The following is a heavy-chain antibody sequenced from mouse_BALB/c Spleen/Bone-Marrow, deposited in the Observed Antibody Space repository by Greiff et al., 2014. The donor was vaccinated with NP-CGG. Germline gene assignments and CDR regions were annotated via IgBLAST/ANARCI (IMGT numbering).Heavy chain of an antibody. J-gene: IGHJ4*01. CDR3: ARDQGYYAMDY. V-gene: IGHV3-1*02. Sequence: VQLQQSGPDLVKPSQSLSLTCTVTGYSITSGYSWHWIRQFPGNKLEWMGYIHYSGSTNYNPSLKSRISITRDTSKNKFFLQLNSVATEDTATYYCARDQGYYAMDYWGQGTSVTVSS. CDR1: GYSITSGYS. CDR2: IHYSGST.